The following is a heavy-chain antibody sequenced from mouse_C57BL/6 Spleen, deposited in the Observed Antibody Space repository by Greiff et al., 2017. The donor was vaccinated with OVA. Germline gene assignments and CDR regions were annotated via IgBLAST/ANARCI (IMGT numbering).Heavy chain of an antibody. CDR1: GYTFTSYW. Sequence: QVQLQQPGAELVRPGSSVKLSCKASGYTFTSYWMHWVKQRPIQGLEWIGNIYPSDSETHYNQKFKDKATLTVDKSSSTAYMQLSSLTSEDSAVYYCAREGYSHAMDYWGQGTSVTVSS. J-gene: IGHJ4*01. V-gene: IGHV1-52*01. CDR3: AREGYSHAMDY. CDR2: IYPSDSET. D-gene: IGHD3-1*01.